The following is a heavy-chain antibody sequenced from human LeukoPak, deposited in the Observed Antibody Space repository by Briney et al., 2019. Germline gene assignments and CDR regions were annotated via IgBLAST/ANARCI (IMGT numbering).Heavy chain of an antibody. CDR1: RFTFSSYS. CDR3: ARVRATVTPFDY. D-gene: IGHD4-17*01. J-gene: IGHJ4*02. V-gene: IGHV3-21*01. CDR2: ITSSSSHI. Sequence: GGSLRLSCAASRFTFSSYSMSWVRQAPGKGLQWVSSITSSSSHIYYADPVKGRFTISRDNAKNSLYLQMNSLRAEDTAVYYCARVRATVTPFDYWGQGTLVTVSP.